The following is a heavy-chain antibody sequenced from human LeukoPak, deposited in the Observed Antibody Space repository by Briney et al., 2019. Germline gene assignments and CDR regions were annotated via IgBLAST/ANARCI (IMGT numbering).Heavy chain of an antibody. V-gene: IGHV3-20*04. J-gene: IGHJ4*02. D-gene: IGHD3-10*01. CDR2: INWNGGST. CDR1: GFTFDDYG. Sequence: GGSLRLSCAASGFTFDDYGMSWVRQAPGKGLEWVSGINWNGGSTGYADSVKGRFTISRDNAKNSQYLQMNSLRAEDTALYYCARGYYGSGSYCFDYWGQGTLVTVSS. CDR3: ARGYYGSGSYCFDY.